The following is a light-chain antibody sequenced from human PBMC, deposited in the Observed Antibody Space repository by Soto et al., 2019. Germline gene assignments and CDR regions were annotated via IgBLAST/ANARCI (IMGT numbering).Light chain of an antibody. V-gene: IGLV2-23*02. CDR3: CSYAGSNRV. CDR2: EVS. Sequence: QSALTQPASVSGSPGQSITISCTGTSSDVGRYNLVSWYQQHPGKAPKLMIYEVSKRPSGVSNRFSGSKSGNTASLTISGLQAEDEADYYCCSYAGSNRVFGGGTKVTVL. CDR1: SSDVGRYNL. J-gene: IGLJ2*01.